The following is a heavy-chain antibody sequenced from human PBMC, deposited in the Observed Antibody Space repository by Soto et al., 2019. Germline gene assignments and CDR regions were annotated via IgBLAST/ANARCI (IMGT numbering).Heavy chain of an antibody. V-gene: IGHV3-72*01. D-gene: IGHD3-3*01. J-gene: IGHJ6*02. CDR1: GFTFSDHK. CDR2: IRSKANSYTT. CDR3: TRLRVFGGATTSYHTMDV. Sequence: GGSLRLSCAASGFTFSDHKMDWVRQAPGKGLEWVGRIRSKANSYTTEYAASVKGRFIISRDDSKNSLYLQMNGLKTEDTAVYYCTRLRVFGGATTSYHTMDVWGQGTTVTVSS.